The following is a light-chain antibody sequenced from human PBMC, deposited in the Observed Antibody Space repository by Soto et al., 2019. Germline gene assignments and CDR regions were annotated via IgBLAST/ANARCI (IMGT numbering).Light chain of an antibody. J-gene: IGKJ3*01. V-gene: IGKV3-15*01. CDR1: ESVNSN. Sequence: EIVMTQSPATLSVSPGERATLSCRASESVNSNLAWYQQKPGQGPSLLIYYASTRVTGIPARFSGSGSGTDFTLTISSLQSADFGVYYCQHYSNWPPTFGPGTKVEIK. CDR2: YAS. CDR3: QHYSNWPPT.